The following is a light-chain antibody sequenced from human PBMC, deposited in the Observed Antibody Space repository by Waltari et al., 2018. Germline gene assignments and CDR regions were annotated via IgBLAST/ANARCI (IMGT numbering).Light chain of an antibody. CDR3: QSYDSSLSGYV. CDR1: SSNIGAGYD. Sequence: QSVLTQPPSVSGAPGQRVTISCTGSSSNIGAGYDVPWYQQLPGPAPKLLIYGNSNRPSGVPDRFSGSKSGTSASLAITGLQAEDEADYYCQSYDSSLSGYVFGTGTKVTVL. V-gene: IGLV1-40*01. J-gene: IGLJ1*01. CDR2: GNS.